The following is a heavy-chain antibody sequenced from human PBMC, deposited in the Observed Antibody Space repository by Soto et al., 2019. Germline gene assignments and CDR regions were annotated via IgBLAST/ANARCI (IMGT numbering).Heavy chain of an antibody. Sequence: GESLKISCKGSGYSFTSYWIGWVRQMPGKGLEWMGIIYPGDSDTRYSPSFQGQVTISADKSISTAYLQWSSLKASDTAMYYCARRPFSSKVVPAAKYDFWSGSFFDYWGQGTLVTVSS. CDR1: GYSFTSYW. CDR3: ARRPFSSKVVPAAKYDFWSGSFFDY. CDR2: IYPGDSDT. D-gene: IGHD3-3*01. V-gene: IGHV5-51*01. J-gene: IGHJ4*02.